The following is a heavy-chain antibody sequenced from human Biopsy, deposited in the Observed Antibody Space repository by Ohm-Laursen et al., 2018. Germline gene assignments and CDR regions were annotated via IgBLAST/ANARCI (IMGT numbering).Heavy chain of an antibody. Sequence: SAKASCKASVVAFSNYGVNWVRRAPGQGLVGLGGNIPILGTGNYAQKFQDRVTVAADTSTSTATMELRSLRSHDTAVYYCATKLTGYFHHWGQGTLVIVSS. CDR3: ATKLTGYFHH. V-gene: IGHV1-69*06. D-gene: IGHD3-9*01. CDR2: NIPILGTG. CDR1: VVAFSNYG. J-gene: IGHJ1*01.